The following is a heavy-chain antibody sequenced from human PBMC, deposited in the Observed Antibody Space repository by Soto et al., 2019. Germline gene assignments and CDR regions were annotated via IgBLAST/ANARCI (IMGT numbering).Heavy chain of an antibody. Sequence: SETLSLTCAVSGYSISTGYHWGWLRQPPGKGLEWIGNIFHSGTTYYNSSLKSRVTISVDTSKNQFSLKLSSVTAADTAVYYCARPTYDSIDYWGQGTLVTVSS. J-gene: IGHJ4*02. CDR2: IFHSGTT. CDR1: GYSISTGYH. V-gene: IGHV4-38-2*01. CDR3: ARPTYDSIDY. D-gene: IGHD3-22*01.